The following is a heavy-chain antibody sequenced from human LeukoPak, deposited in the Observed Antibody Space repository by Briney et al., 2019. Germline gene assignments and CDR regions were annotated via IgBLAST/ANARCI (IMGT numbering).Heavy chain of an antibody. Sequence: PGGSLRHSCAASGFTFSSYGMHWVRQAPGKGLEWVAVIWYDGSNKYYADSVKGRFTISRDNSKNTLYLQMNSLRAEDTAVYYCAMGYCSGGSCYGFDYWGQGTLVTVSS. V-gene: IGHV3-33*01. CDR3: AMGYCSGGSCYGFDY. D-gene: IGHD2-15*01. CDR1: GFTFSSYG. CDR2: IWYDGSNK. J-gene: IGHJ4*02.